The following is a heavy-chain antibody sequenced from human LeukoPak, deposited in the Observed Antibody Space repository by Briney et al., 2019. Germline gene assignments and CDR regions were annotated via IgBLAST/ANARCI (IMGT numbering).Heavy chain of an antibody. V-gene: IGHV3-53*01. Sequence: GGSLRLSCAVSGFTVSSNYMSWVRQPPGKGLEWVSVIYSGGSTYYADSVKGRFTISRDNSKNTLYLQMNSLRAEDTAVYYCAKPGLDFWSGYYLDYYYGMDVWGQGTTVTVSS. CDR1: GFTVSSNY. CDR3: AKPGLDFWSGYYLDYYYGMDV. J-gene: IGHJ6*02. D-gene: IGHD3-3*01. CDR2: IYSGGST.